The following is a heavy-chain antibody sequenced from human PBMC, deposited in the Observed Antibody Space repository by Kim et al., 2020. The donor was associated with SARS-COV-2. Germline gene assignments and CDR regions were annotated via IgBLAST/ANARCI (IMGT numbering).Heavy chain of an antibody. D-gene: IGHD3-10*01. Sequence: ASVKVSCKASGYTFTGYYIHWVRQAPGQGLEWMGWINPNSGGTKYVQKFQGRVTMTRDTSISTACMELNRLTSDDTAVYYCARDRFGSGETDYWGQGTLVTVSS. CDR3: ARDRFGSGETDY. CDR1: GYTFTGYY. V-gene: IGHV1-2*02. CDR2: INPNSGGT. J-gene: IGHJ4*02.